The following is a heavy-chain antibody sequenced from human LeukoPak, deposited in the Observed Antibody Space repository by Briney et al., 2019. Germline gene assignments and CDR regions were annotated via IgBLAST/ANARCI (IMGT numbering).Heavy chain of an antibody. CDR3: VYRHLWFGELRFDY. Sequence: GSLRLSCAASGFPFSGYAMTWVGQAPGKGLEWVSVIGGSGGSTYYAESVKGRFTISRDNSKNTLYLQMNSQRAEDTAVYYCVYRHLWFGELRFDYWGQGTLLTVSS. D-gene: IGHD3-10*01. V-gene: IGHV3-23*01. CDR1: GFPFSGYA. CDR2: IGGSGGST. J-gene: IGHJ4*02.